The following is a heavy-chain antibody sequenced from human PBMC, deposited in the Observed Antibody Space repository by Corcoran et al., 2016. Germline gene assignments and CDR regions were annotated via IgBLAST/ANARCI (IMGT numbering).Heavy chain of an antibody. V-gene: IGHV1-69*01. CDR2: IIPIFGTA. CDR3: ARSLRYCSGGSCDVGMDV. D-gene: IGHD2-15*01. Sequence: QVQLVQSGAEVKKPGSSVKVSCKASGGTVSSYAISWVRQAPGQGLEWMGGIIPIFGTANYAQKFQGRVTITADESTSTAYMELSSLRSEDTAVYYCARSLRYCSGGSCDVGMDVWGQGTTVTVSS. CDR1: GGTVSSYA. J-gene: IGHJ6*02.